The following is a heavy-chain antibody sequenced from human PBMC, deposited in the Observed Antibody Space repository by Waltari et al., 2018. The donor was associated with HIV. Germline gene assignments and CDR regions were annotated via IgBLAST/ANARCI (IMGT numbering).Heavy chain of an antibody. CDR1: GFKFDDYA. Sequence: EVQLVESGGGLVQPGGSLRLSCAASGFKFDDYAMSWVRQAPGEGLEWVSSISCNSDTRGYADSVKGRFTSSRDNAKNSLSLQMNSLRAEDTALYYCAKVGMTAVTSYAIDIWGQGTMVTVSS. D-gene: IGHD4-17*01. J-gene: IGHJ3*02. CDR2: ISCNSDTR. CDR3: AKVGMTAVTSYAIDI. V-gene: IGHV3-9*01.